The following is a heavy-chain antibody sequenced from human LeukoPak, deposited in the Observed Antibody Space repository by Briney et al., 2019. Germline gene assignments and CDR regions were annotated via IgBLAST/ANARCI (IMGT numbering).Heavy chain of an antibody. CDR1: GGSISSYY. J-gene: IGHJ4*02. V-gene: IGHV4-59*01. D-gene: IGHD6-13*01. CDR2: IYYSRST. CDR3: AKGIAAAGRGYFDY. Sequence: SETLSLTCTVSGGSISSYYWSWIRQPPGKGLEWIGYIYYSRSTNYNPSLKSRVTISVDTSKNQFSLKLSSVTAADTAVYYCAKGIAAAGRGYFDYWGQGTLVTVSS.